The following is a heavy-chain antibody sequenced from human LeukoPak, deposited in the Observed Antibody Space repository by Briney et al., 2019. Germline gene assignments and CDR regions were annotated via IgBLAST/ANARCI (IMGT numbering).Heavy chain of an antibody. CDR1: GFTPIHYW. J-gene: IGHJ4*02. CDR2: INQDGNET. Sequence: GGSLRLSCALSGFTPIHYWMTWVRQAPGKGLEWVANINQDGNETFYVDSVKGLFTISRDNSKNTLYVQMNSLRAEDTAVYYCVKELSSRGQPFHYWRQGTQASVSS. V-gene: IGHV3-7*01. D-gene: IGHD2-15*01. CDR3: VKELSSRGQPFHY.